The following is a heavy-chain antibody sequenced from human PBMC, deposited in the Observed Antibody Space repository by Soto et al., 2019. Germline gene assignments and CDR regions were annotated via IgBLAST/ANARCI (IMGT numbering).Heavy chain of an antibody. J-gene: IGHJ4*02. Sequence: QAHLVQSGPEVKKPGASVKVSCKGSGYIFTSYGIAWVRQAPGQGLEWMGWISAHNGKTEYAQKFQGSVTVTRDTSTSTAYLELRSLRSDDTALYYCARGRYGDYWGQGALVTVSS. V-gene: IGHV1-18*01. CDR1: GYIFTSYG. CDR3: ARGRYGDY. D-gene: IGHD4-17*01. CDR2: ISAHNGKT.